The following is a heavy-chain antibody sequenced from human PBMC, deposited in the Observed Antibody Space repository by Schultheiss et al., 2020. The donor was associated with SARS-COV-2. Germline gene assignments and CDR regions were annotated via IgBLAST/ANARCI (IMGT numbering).Heavy chain of an antibody. Sequence: SETLSLTCTVSGGSISSYYWSWIRQPAGKGLEWIGYISYSGSANYNPSLKSRVTMSVDTSKNQFSLKLSSVTAADTAVYYCARVRLVRGVISYYFDYWGQGTLVTVSS. CDR3: ARVRLVRGVISYYFDY. CDR1: GGSISSYY. J-gene: IGHJ4*02. V-gene: IGHV4-59*12. CDR2: ISYSGSA. D-gene: IGHD3-10*01.